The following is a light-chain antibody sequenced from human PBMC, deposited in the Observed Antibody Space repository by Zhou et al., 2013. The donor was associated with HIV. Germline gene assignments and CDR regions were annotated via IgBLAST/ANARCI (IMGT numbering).Light chain of an antibody. V-gene: IGKV1-12*01. CDR3: QQVNNYPRT. CDR2: AAS. Sequence: DIQMTQSPSSVSASVGDRITITCRASQGISKWLVWYQQKPGKAPKLLIYAASTLQSGVPSRFSGGGSGTEFTLTISSLQPEDFATYYCQQVNNYPRTFGQGTKVEIK. CDR1: QGISKW. J-gene: IGKJ1*01.